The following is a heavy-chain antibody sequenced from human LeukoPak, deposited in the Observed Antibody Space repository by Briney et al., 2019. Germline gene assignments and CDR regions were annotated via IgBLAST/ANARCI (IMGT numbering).Heavy chain of an antibody. D-gene: IGHD6-19*01. Sequence: SETLSLTCTVSGGSISSYYWSWIRQPPGKGLEWIGEINHSGSTNYNPSLKSRVTISVDTSKNQFSLKLSSVTAADTAVYYCADRAGSFDYWGQGTLVTVSS. CDR2: INHSGST. V-gene: IGHV4-34*01. CDR1: GGSISSYY. J-gene: IGHJ4*02. CDR3: ADRAGSFDY.